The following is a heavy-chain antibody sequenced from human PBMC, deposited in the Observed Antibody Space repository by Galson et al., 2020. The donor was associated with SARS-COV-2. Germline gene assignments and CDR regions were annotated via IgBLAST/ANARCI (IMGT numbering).Heavy chain of an antibody. CDR2: IHYSGST. V-gene: IGHV4-59*12. CDR3: ATGGFSSPNWFDP. D-gene: IGHD3-16*01. CDR1: GGSINSYY. J-gene: IGHJ5*02. Sequence: ETSETLSLICTVSGGSINSYYWRWIRQPPGKGLEWIGYIHYSGSTNHNPSLKSRVTISIDTSKNHFSLKLRSVTAADTAVYYCATGGFSSPNWFDPWGRGTLVTVSS.